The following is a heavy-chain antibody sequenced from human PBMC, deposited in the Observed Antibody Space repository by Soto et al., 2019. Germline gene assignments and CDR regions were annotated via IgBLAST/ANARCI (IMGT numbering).Heavy chain of an antibody. CDR2: IYHSGST. D-gene: IGHD3-3*01. Sequence: SETLSLTCAVSGGSISSGGYSWSWIRQPPGKGLEWIGYIYHSGSTYYNPSLKSRVTISVNRSKNQFSLKLSSVTAADTAVYYCARGTLTNYDCLSGQTNNWFDPWGQGTLVTVSS. V-gene: IGHV4-30-2*01. CDR3: ARGTLTNYDCLSGQTNNWFDP. CDR1: GGSISSGGYS. J-gene: IGHJ5*02.